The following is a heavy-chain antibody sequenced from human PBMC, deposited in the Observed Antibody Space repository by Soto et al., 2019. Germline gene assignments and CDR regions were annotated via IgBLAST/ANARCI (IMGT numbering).Heavy chain of an antibody. CDR3: ARGPYCSGGSCSDY. CDR1: GFTVSSNY. D-gene: IGHD2-15*01. V-gene: IGHV3-53*04. Sequence: GGSLRLSCAASGFTVSSNYMSWVRQAPGKGLEWVSVIYSGGSTYYADSVKGRFTISRHNSKNTLYLQMNSLRAEDTAVYYCARGPYCSGGSCSDYWGQGTLVTVSS. CDR2: IYSGGST. J-gene: IGHJ4*02.